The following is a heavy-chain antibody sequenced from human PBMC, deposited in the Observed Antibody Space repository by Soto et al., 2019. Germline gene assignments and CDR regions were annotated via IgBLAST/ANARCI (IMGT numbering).Heavy chain of an antibody. CDR2: ISGGGSTT. Sequence: GGSLRLSCEASGFTFSSYAMSWVRQAPGKGLEWVSGISGGGSTTYYADSVKGRFTISRDNSKNTLYLQMNSLRAEDTAVYYCAKSIQDYDFWSGYYWGQGTLVTVSS. V-gene: IGHV3-23*01. D-gene: IGHD3-3*01. CDR3: AKSIQDYDFWSGYY. CDR1: GFTFSSYA. J-gene: IGHJ4*02.